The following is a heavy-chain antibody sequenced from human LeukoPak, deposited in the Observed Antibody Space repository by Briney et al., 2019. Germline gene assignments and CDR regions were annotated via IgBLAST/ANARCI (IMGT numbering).Heavy chain of an antibody. CDR3: AKDIDYGGAN. CDR1: GFTFRNYW. V-gene: IGHV3-74*01. Sequence: PGGSLRLSCAASGFTFRNYWMHWVRQVPGKGLAWVSHLNGDGSSITYADSVKGRFTISRDNAKSTLYLQMNSLRAEDTAVYYCAKDIDYGGANWGQGTLVIVSS. D-gene: IGHD4-23*01. J-gene: IGHJ4*02. CDR2: LNGDGSSI.